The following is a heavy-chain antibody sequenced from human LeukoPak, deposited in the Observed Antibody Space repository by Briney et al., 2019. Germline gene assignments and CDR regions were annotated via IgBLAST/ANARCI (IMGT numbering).Heavy chain of an antibody. CDR3: AKDSKIVGATFRSYHYMDV. J-gene: IGHJ6*03. D-gene: IGHD1-26*01. V-gene: IGHV3-21*04. CDR1: GFTFNTYT. Sequence: GGSLRLSCAASGFTFNTYTMNWVRQAPGKGLEWVSSITASSTAIYSADSVKGRFTISRDNSKNTLYLQMNSLRAEDTAVYYCAKDSKIVGATFRSYHYMDVWGKGTTVTISS. CDR2: ITASSTAI.